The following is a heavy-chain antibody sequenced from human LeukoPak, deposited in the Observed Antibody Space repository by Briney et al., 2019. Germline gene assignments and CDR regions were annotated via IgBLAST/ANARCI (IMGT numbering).Heavy chain of an antibody. J-gene: IGHJ4*02. D-gene: IGHD5-12*01. Sequence: GGSLRLSCAASGFTFNKYTMNWVRQAPGKGLEWVSSISTSSSYIYYADAVKGRFTISRDNAKNSLYLQINSLRAEDTAVYYCARVGLDRRGYSGYEAFDYWGQGTLVTVSS. CDR1: GFTFNKYT. CDR2: ISTSSSYI. V-gene: IGHV3-21*01. CDR3: ARVGLDRRGYSGYEAFDY.